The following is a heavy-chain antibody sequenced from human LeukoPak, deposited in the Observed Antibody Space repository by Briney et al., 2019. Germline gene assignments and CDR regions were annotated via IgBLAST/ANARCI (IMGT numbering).Heavy chain of an antibody. CDR3: ATESRIVGGTRAFDI. CDR1: GFTFSSYS. Sequence: GSLRLSCAASGFTFSSYSMNWVRQAPGKGLEWVSYISSSSSTIYYADSVKGRFTISRDNAKNSLYLQMNSLRAEDTAVYYCATESRIVGGTRAFDIWGQGTMVTVSS. D-gene: IGHD1-26*01. CDR2: ISSSSSTI. V-gene: IGHV3-48*01. J-gene: IGHJ3*02.